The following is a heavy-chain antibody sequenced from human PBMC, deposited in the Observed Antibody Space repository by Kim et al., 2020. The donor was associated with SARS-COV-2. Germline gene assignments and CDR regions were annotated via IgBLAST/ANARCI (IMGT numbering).Heavy chain of an antibody. D-gene: IGHD6-19*01. V-gene: IGHV3-30*04. CDR2: MSFDGFSK. CDR1: GLYV. Sequence: GGSLRLSCVTSGLYVIHCVRQAPGKGLEWVAAMSFDGFSKYFADSVNGRFTISRDDSKNTVWLQLNNLKDEDSAMYYWATEGGSSGRCGYFDYWSQGTLGTVSS. CDR3: ATEGGSSGRCGYFDY. J-gene: IGHJ4*02.